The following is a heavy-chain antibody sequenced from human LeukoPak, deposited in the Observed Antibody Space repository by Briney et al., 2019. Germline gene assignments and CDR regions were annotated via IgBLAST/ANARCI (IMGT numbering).Heavy chain of an antibody. J-gene: IGHJ4*02. CDR1: GFTFDDYA. D-gene: IGHD6-13*01. CDR2: IGWNSGGI. V-gene: IGHV3-9*01. Sequence: GRSLRLSCAASGFTFDDYAMHWVRQAPGKGLEWVSGIGWNSGGIVYADSVRGRFTISRDNARNSLYLQMNSLGAEDTALYYCVKVTAAGFVDHWGQGTLVTVSS. CDR3: VKVTAAGFVDH.